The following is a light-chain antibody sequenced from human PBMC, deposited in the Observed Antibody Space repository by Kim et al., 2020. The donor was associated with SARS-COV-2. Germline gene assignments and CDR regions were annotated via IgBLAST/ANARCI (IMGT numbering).Light chain of an antibody. V-gene: IGLV3-1*01. CDR1: KLGDKY. CDR2: QDS. CDR3: QAWDSSTAWV. Sequence: PGQTASIACSGDKLGDKYACWYQQKPGQSPVLVIYQDSKRPSGIPERFSGSNSGNTATLTISGTQAMDEADYYCQAWDSSTAWVFGGGTQLTVL. J-gene: IGLJ3*02.